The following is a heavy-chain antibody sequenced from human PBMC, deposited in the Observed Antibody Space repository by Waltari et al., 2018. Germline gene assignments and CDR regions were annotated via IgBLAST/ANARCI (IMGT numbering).Heavy chain of an antibody. J-gene: IGHJ4*02. Sequence: EVQLVESGGGLVQPGGSLRLSCAASGFTVSNDLMTWVRRAPGKGLGWGANIKQDGREKYTLDSVNGRLTSSRDNAKNSLYLQMNSLRAEDTAVYYCARGRATNDYWGQGTLVTVSS. CDR3: ARGRATNDY. CDR2: IKQDGREK. V-gene: IGHV3-7*01. CDR1: GFTVSNDL.